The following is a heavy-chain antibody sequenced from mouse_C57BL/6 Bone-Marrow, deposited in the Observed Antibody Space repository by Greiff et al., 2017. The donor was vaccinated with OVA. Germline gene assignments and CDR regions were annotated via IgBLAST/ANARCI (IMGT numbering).Heavy chain of an antibody. D-gene: IGHD2-5*01. CDR3: ARDYYSNYGFDY. CDR1: GYSFTSYY. V-gene: IGHV1-66*01. CDR2: IYPGSGNT. J-gene: IGHJ2*01. Sequence: QVQLQQSGPELVKPGASVKISCKASGYSFTSYYIHWVKQRPGQGLEWIGWIYPGSGNTKYNEKFKGKATLTADTSSSTAYMQLSSLTSEDSAVYYCARDYYSNYGFDYWGQGTTLTVSS.